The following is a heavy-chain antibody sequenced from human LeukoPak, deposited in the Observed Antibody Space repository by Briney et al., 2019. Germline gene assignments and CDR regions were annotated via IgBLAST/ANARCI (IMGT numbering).Heavy chain of an antibody. D-gene: IGHD3-10*01. Sequence: GGSLRLSCAASGFTFTNYAFSWVRQAPGKGLEWVSSISSSSSTIYYADSVKGRFTISRDNAKNSLYLQMNSLRAEDTAIYYCARQWFGDWGYYFDYWGQGTLVTVSS. CDR3: ARQWFGDWGYYFDY. CDR1: GFTFTNYA. V-gene: IGHV3-48*01. CDR2: ISSSSSTI. J-gene: IGHJ4*02.